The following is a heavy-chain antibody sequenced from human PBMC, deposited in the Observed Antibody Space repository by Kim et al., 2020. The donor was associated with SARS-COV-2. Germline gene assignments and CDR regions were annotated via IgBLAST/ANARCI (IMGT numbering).Heavy chain of an antibody. Sequence: YNPTLQSRVTISVDTSKHQFSLKLSSVTAADTAVYYCARGPGYSYGRVDYWGQGTLVTVSS. CDR3: ARGPGYSYGRVDY. J-gene: IGHJ4*02. V-gene: IGHV4-59*09. D-gene: IGHD5-18*01.